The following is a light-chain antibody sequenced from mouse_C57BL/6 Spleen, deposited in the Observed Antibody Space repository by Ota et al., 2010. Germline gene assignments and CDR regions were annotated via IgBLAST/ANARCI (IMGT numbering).Light chain of an antibody. J-gene: IGKJ4*02. Sequence: DILMTQSPSSMSVSLGDTVSITCHASQGISSNIGWLQQKPGKSFKGLIYHGTNLGKMEFHQVQWQWIVEQDYSLTISSLESRSILTDYYCVLVCPLRLPYVRFGTGT. V-gene: IGKV14-100*01. CDR2: HGT. CDR3: VLVCPLRLPYVR. CDR1: QGISSN.